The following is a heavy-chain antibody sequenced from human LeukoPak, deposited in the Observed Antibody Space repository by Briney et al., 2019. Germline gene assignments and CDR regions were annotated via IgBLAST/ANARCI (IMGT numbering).Heavy chain of an antibody. J-gene: IGHJ4*02. V-gene: IGHV4-39*02. CDR2: IYYSGAT. Sequence: SETLSLTCTVSGGSISSSSFYWGWIRQPPGKGLEWIGSIYYSGATYYNPSLKSRITMSVDTSENQFSLKVSSVTAADTAVYYCARDRYYYDSSGQFDYWGQGTLVTVSS. CDR3: ARDRYYYDSSGQFDY. D-gene: IGHD3-22*01. CDR1: GGSISSSSFY.